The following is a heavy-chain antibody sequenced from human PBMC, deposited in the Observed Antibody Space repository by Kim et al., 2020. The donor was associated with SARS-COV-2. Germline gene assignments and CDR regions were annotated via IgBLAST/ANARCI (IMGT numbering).Heavy chain of an antibody. D-gene: IGHD3-3*01. CDR1: GGSISSSSYY. J-gene: IGHJ4*02. CDR3: ARLERVLEWLHYATKDGGYKYTIFDY. V-gene: IGHV4-39*01. Sequence: SETLSLTCTVSGGSISSSSYYWGWIRQPPGKGLEWIGSIYYSGSTYYNPSLKSRVTISVDTSKNQFSLKLSSVTAADTAVYYCARLERVLEWLHYATKDGGYKYTIFDYWGQGTLVTVSS. CDR2: IYYSGST.